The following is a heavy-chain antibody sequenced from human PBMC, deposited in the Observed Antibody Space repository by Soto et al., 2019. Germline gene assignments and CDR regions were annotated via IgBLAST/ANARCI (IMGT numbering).Heavy chain of an antibody. D-gene: IGHD6-19*01. CDR2: INPNSGGT. Sequence: ASVKVSCKASGYTFTGYYMHWVRQAPGQGLEWMGWINPNSGGTNYAQKFQGRVTMTRDTSISTAYVELSRLRSDDTAVYYCARPGYSSGWLFDYWGQGTLVTVSS. CDR1: GYTFTGYY. V-gene: IGHV1-2*02. CDR3: ARPGYSSGWLFDY. J-gene: IGHJ4*02.